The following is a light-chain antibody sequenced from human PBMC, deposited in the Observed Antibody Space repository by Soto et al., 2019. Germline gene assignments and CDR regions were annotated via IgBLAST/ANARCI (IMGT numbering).Light chain of an antibody. CDR2: DAS. V-gene: IGKV3-11*01. CDR3: QQRATWPFT. CDR1: QSVSSY. J-gene: IGKJ3*01. Sequence: EIVLTQSPATLSLSPGERATLSCRASQSVSSYLAWYQQKPGQAPRLLISDASNRAAGIPARFSGSGSGTDFTLTICSLEPEDFAVYYCQQRATWPFTFGPGTKVDI.